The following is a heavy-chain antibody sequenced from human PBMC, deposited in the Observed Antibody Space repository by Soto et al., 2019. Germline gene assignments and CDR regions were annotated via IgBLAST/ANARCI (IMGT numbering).Heavy chain of an antibody. CDR2: IYYTGTT. CDR1: GDSSVSSSSYY. D-gene: IGHD2-15*01. Sequence: SETLSLTCTVSGDSSVSSSSYYWGWIRQPPGKGLEWIGSIYYTGTTFYRPSFRSRLTISVDTSKSQFSLKLRSVTAADTATYYCASEVSSTDGMDVWGQGTTVTVSS. J-gene: IGHJ6*02. CDR3: ASEVSSTDGMDV. V-gene: IGHV4-39*01.